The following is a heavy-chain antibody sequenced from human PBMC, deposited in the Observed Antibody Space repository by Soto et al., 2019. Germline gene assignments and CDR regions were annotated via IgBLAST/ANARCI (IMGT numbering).Heavy chain of an antibody. Sequence: ASVKVSCKASGGTFSSYAISWVRQAPGQGLEWMGGIIPIFGTANYAQKFQGRVTITADESTSTAYMELSSLRSEDTAVYYCARDPYYYDSSGYYDPSFYYFDYWGQGTLVTVSS. D-gene: IGHD3-22*01. CDR3: ARDPYYYDSSGYYDPSFYYFDY. CDR2: IIPIFGTA. CDR1: GGTFSSYA. J-gene: IGHJ4*02. V-gene: IGHV1-69*13.